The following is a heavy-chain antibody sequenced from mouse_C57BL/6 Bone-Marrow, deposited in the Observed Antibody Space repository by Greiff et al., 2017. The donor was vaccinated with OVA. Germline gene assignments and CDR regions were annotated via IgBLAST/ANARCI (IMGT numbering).Heavy chain of an antibody. CDR3: TTFYYGSSYAMDY. J-gene: IGHJ4*01. D-gene: IGHD1-1*01. CDR2: ISSGGDYI. CDR1: GFTFSSYA. V-gene: IGHV5-9-1*02. Sequence: DVMLVESGEGLVKPGGSLKLSCAASGFTFSSYAMSWVRQTPEKRLEWVAYISSGGDYIYYADTVKGRFTISRDNARNTLYLQMSSLKSEDTAMYYCTTFYYGSSYAMDYWGQGTSVTVSS.